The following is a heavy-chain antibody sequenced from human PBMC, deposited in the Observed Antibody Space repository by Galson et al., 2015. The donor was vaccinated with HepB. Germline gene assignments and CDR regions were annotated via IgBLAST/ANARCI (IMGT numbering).Heavy chain of an antibody. CDR2: IKQDGSEK. CDR1: GFTFSSYW. CDR3: ARNGYCSSTSCYGFDY. J-gene: IGHJ4*02. D-gene: IGHD2-2*01. V-gene: IGHV3-7*03. Sequence: SLRLSCAASGFTFSSYWMSWVRQAPGKGLEWVANIKQDGSEKYYVDSVKGRFTISRDNAKNSLYLQMNSLRAEDTAVYYCARNGYCSSTSCYGFDYWGQGTLVTVSS.